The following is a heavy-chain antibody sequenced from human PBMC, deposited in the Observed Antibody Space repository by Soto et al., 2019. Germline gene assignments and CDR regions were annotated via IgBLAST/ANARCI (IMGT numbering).Heavy chain of an antibody. J-gene: IGHJ6*03. CDR2: INSDGSST. CDR1: GFTFSSYW. CDR3: ARGVYKYYYYYYMDV. D-gene: IGHD1-1*01. Sequence: EVQLVESGGGLVQPGGSLRLSCAASGFTFSSYWMHWVRQAPGKGLVWVSRINSDGSSTSYAGSVKGRFTISRDNAKNTLYLQMNSLRAEDTAVYYCARGVYKYYYYYYMDVWGKGTTVTVSS. V-gene: IGHV3-74*01.